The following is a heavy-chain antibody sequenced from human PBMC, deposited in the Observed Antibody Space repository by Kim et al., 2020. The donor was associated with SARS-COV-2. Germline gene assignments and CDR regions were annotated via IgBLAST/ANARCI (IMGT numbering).Heavy chain of an antibody. D-gene: IGHD5-18*01. Sequence: NYTPSLKSRVNISINTSKNQCSLKLNSVTAADTPIYYCARGGDSSKYFDSWGQGTLVTVSS. CDR3: ARGGDSSKYFDS. V-gene: IGHV4-59*09. J-gene: IGHJ4*02.